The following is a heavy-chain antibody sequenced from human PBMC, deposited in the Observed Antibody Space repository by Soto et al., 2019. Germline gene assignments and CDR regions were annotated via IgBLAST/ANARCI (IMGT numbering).Heavy chain of an antibody. CDR2: INHSGST. D-gene: IGHD6-13*01. V-gene: IGHV4-34*01. CDR1: GGSFSGYY. J-gene: IGHJ6*03. CDR3: ARRRPYSSCWYLRYSYMDV. Sequence: PSETLSLTCAVYGGSFSGYYWSWIRQPPGKGLEWIGEINHSGSTNYNPSLKSRVTISVDTSKNQFSLKLSSVTAADTAVYYCARRRPYSSCWYLRYSYMDVWGKETTLTVSS.